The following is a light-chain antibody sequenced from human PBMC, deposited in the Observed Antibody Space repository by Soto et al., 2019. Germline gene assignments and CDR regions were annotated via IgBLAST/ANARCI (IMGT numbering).Light chain of an antibody. CDR3: AAWDDSLNGPI. V-gene: IGLV1-44*01. CDR2: SNN. Sequence: QSVLTQPPSASGTPGQRVTISCSGSSSNIGSNTVNWYQQLPGTAPKVLIYSNNQRPSGVPDRFSGSKSGTSASLAISGLQSEDEAAYYCAAWDDSLNGPIFGGGTQLTVL. CDR1: SSNIGSNT. J-gene: IGLJ2*01.